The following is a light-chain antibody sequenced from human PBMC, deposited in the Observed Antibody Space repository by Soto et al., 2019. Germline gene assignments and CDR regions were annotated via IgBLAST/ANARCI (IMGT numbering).Light chain of an antibody. V-gene: IGLV2-14*01. Sequence: QSALTQPASVSGSPGQSITISCTGTSSDVGGYNYVSWYQQHPGKAPKLMIYEVGNRPSGVSNRFSGSKSGNTASLTISGIQAEDEDDYYCSSYTSGSTHVVFGGGTKVTVL. CDR1: SSDVGGYNY. CDR2: EVG. J-gene: IGLJ2*01. CDR3: SSYTSGSTHVV.